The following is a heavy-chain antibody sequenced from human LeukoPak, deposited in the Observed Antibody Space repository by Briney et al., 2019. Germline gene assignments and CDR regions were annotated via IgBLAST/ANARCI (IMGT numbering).Heavy chain of an antibody. V-gene: IGHV3-33*08. Sequence: SCKASGYTFISYYMHWVRQAPGKGLEWVAVIWYDGSNKYYADSVKGRFTISRDNSKNTLYLQMNSLRAEDTAVYYCARDRVVYYDFWSGYYETDYWGQGTLVTVSS. CDR2: IWYDGSNK. D-gene: IGHD3-3*01. J-gene: IGHJ4*02. CDR3: ARDRVVYYDFWSGYYETDY. CDR1: GYTFISYY.